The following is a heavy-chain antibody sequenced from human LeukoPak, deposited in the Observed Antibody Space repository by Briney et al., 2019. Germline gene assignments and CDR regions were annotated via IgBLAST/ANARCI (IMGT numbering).Heavy chain of an antibody. CDR2: IKHDGSEQ. Sequence: GGSLRLSCAASGFTFTTYWMSWMRQAPGKGLQWVANIKHDGSEQYYVDSVKGRFTISRDNAKNSLFLQMNSLGVEDTAVYYCKSGGAAPGSFDYWGHGALVTVSS. V-gene: IGHV3-7*01. CDR3: KSGGAAPGSFDY. CDR1: GFTFTTYW. J-gene: IGHJ4*01. D-gene: IGHD1-26*01.